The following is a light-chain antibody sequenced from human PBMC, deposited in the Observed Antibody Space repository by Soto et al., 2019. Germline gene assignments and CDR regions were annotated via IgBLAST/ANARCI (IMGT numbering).Light chain of an antibody. CDR1: SSDVGGYNY. Sequence: QSALTQPASVSGSPGQSITISCTGTSSDVGGYNYVSWYHQHPGKAPKLMIYDVSNRPSGVSNRFSGSKSGNTASLTISGLQAEDEADYYCSSYTGSSSIFGGGTKLTVL. J-gene: IGLJ2*01. CDR2: DVS. CDR3: SSYTGSSSI. V-gene: IGLV2-14*01.